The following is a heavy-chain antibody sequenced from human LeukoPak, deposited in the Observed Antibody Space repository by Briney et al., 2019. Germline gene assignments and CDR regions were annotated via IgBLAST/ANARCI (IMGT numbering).Heavy chain of an antibody. CDR2: ISSSSSYI. CDR3: ARFIGWSAVDY. J-gene: IGHJ4*02. D-gene: IGHD6-19*01. CDR1: GFTFSSYS. Sequence: GGSLRLXCAASGFTFSSYSMNWVRQAPGKELESVSSISSSSSYIYYADSVKGRFTISRDNAKNSLYLQMNSLRAEDTAVYYCARFIGWSAVDYWGQGTLVTVSS. V-gene: IGHV3-21*01.